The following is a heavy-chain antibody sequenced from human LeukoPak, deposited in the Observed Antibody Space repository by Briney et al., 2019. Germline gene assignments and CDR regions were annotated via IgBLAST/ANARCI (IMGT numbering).Heavy chain of an antibody. J-gene: IGHJ6*02. CDR3: ARVGGVSGWRSPHYYYGMDV. Sequence: PGGSLRLSCAAPGFTFSSYWMHWVRQAPGKGLVWVSSITSSSTYVYYADSVKGRFTISRDNAKNSLFLQMNGLRAEDTAVYYCARVGGVSGWRSPHYYYGMDVWGQGTAVTVSS. V-gene: IGHV3-21*01. CDR1: GFTFSSYW. CDR2: ITSSSTYV. D-gene: IGHD6-19*01.